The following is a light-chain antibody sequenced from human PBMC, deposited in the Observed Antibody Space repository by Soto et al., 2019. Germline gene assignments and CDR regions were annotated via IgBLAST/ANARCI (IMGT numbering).Light chain of an antibody. CDR3: QQANSFPWT. V-gene: IGKV1-12*01. CDR2: AAS. CDR1: QGISRW. Sequence: DIQRTQSPSSVSASVGDRVTITCRASQGISRWFAWYQQKPGKAPKLLIYAASSSQSRVPSRFSGSGSGTDFTPTISSLQPEDFATYYWQQANSFPWTGGQGTKVEIK. J-gene: IGKJ1*01.